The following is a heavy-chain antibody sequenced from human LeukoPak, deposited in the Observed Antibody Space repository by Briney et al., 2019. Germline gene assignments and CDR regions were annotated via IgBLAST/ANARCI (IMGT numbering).Heavy chain of an antibody. CDR3: ARFSIVGASDY. Sequence: SETLSLTCTVSGGSISSYYWSWIRQPPGKGLEWIGYIYYSGSTNYNPSLKSRVTISVDTSKNQFSLKLSSVTAADTAVYYCARFSIVGASDYWGQGTLVTVSS. J-gene: IGHJ4*02. CDR2: IYYSGST. CDR1: GGSISSYY. V-gene: IGHV4-59*08. D-gene: IGHD1-26*01.